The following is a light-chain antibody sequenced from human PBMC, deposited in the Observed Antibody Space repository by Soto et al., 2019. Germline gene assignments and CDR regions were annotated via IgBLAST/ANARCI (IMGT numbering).Light chain of an antibody. Sequence: EIVMTQSTATLSVSPGERATLSCRASQTVSSNLAWYQQKPGQAPRLLIYGASTRATGIPARFSGSGSGTEFTLTLSSLQSEDCAVYYCQQYNNWPANTFGQGTKLDIK. CDR1: QTVSSN. CDR3: QQYNNWPANT. J-gene: IGKJ2*01. CDR2: GAS. V-gene: IGKV3-15*01.